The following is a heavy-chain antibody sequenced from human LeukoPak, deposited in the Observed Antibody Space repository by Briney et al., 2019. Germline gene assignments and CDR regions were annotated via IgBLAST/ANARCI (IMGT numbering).Heavy chain of an antibody. CDR2: ISSGSDYI. D-gene: IGHD1-26*01. CDR3: ARDLSLAMPGGFDY. CDR1: GFTFRRYS. Sequence: GGSLRLSCAASGFTFRRYSMNWVRQAPGKGLEWVSTISSGSDYIYYADSVRGRFTISRDNFRNSVFLEVNSLRAEDTAIYYCARDLSLAMPGGFDYWGQGTLVTVSS. J-gene: IGHJ4*02. V-gene: IGHV3-21*01.